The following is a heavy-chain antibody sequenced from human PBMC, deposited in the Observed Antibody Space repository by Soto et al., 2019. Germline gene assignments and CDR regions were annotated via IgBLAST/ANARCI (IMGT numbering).Heavy chain of an antibody. Sequence: SETLSLTCTVSGGSISSGDYYWSWIRQPQGKGLEWIGYIYYSGSTYYNPSLKSGVTISVDTSKNQFSLKLSSVTAADTAVYYCARGIYDCSSTSGSYYLDYWGQGSLV. D-gene: IGHD2-2*01. CDR3: ARGIYDCSSTSGSYYLDY. CDR2: IYYSGST. V-gene: IGHV4-30-4*01. J-gene: IGHJ4*02. CDR1: GGSISSGDYY.